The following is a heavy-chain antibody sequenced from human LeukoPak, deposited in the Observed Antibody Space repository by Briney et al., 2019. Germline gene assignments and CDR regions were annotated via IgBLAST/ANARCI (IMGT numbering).Heavy chain of an antibody. J-gene: IGHJ4*02. Sequence: ASVKVSCKASGYTFTSYGISWVREAPGHGLEWVGWISAYNGNTNYAQKLQGRVTMTTDTSTSTAYMELRSLRSDDTAVYYCARDRTPYSGSYYGDYWGQGTLVTVSS. CDR1: GYTFTSYG. CDR3: ARDRTPYSGSYYGDY. D-gene: IGHD1-26*01. V-gene: IGHV1-18*01. CDR2: ISAYNGNT.